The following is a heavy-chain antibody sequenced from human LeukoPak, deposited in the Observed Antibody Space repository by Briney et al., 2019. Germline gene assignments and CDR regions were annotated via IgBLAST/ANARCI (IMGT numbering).Heavy chain of an antibody. CDR3: ANELSGYYYFDY. D-gene: IGHD3-3*01. J-gene: IGHJ4*02. V-gene: IGHV3-30*02. CDR2: IRYDGSNK. Sequence: PGGSLRLSCAASGFTFSSYGMHWVRQAPGKGLEWVAFIRYDGSNKYYADSVKGRFTISRDNSKNTLYLQMNSLRAEDTAVYYCANELSGYYYFDYWGQGTLVTVAS. CDR1: GFTFSSYG.